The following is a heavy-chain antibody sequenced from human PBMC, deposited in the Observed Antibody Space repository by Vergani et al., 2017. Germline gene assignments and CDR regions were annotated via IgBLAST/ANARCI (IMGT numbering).Heavy chain of an antibody. J-gene: IGHJ6*03. D-gene: IGHD4-11*01. CDR2: INWSSDSL. CDR1: GFTFDDYA. V-gene: IGHV3-9*01. CDR3: AKGWGYSNHYYMDV. Sequence: EVQLVESGGGLVRPGRSLRLSCVASGFTFDDYAMHWVRQAPGKGLKWVSGINWSSDSLGYGDSVKGRFTISRDNAKNFLFLQLNSLRAEDTALYFCAKGWGYSNHYYMDVWGKGIKVTVSS.